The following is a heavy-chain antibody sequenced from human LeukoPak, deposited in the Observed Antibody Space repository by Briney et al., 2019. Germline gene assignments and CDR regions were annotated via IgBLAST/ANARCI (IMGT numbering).Heavy chain of an antibody. J-gene: IGHJ4*02. CDR3: ARERYNSSGFDY. CDR1: GFTFSSYE. CDR2: ISSSGSTI. V-gene: IGHV3-48*03. D-gene: IGHD3-22*01. Sequence: PGGSLRLSCAASGFTFSSYEMNWVRQAPGKGLQWVSYISSSGSTIYYAHSVKGRFTISRDNAKNSLYLQMNSLRAEDTAVYYCARERYNSSGFDYWGQGTLVTVSS.